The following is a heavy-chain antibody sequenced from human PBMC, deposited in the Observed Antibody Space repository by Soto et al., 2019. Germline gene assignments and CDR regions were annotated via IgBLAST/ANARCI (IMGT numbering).Heavy chain of an antibody. CDR2: ILFDGTNK. CDR3: ANGAVRGYGDYYSDY. V-gene: IGHV3-30*18. Sequence: VGSLRLSCEASGFTFSDYGIYWVRQAPGKGLEWVAVILFDGTNKYYGDSVKGRFTISRDNSKSTVYLQMNGLRADDTAVYYCANGAVRGYGDYYSDYWGRGTPVT. J-gene: IGHJ4*01. CDR1: GFTFSDYG. D-gene: IGHD5-12*01.